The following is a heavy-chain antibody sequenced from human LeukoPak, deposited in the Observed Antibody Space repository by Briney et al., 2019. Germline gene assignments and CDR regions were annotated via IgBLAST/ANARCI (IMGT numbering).Heavy chain of an antibody. CDR1: GFTFSSYW. CDR2: IRSKAYGGTT. V-gene: IGHV3-49*03. D-gene: IGHD3-3*01. CDR3: TRVALPYDFWSGYYSFDY. J-gene: IGHJ4*02. Sequence: PGGSLRLSCAASGFTFSSYWMNWFRQAPGKGLEWVGFIRSKAYGGTTEYAASVKGRFTISRDDSKSIAYLQMNSLKTEDTAVYYCTRVALPYDFWSGYYSFDYWGQGTLVTVS.